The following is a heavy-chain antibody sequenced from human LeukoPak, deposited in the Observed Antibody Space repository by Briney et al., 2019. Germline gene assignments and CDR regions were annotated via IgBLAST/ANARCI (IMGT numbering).Heavy chain of an antibody. CDR3: ERSSSGAFDI. CDR1: GFSFNIHG. Sequence: PGGSLRLSCVASGFSFNIHGMSWVRQAPGKGLEWVSSVGGGNDIHYADSVKGRFTGSRDDAKSTVYLQMNSLRAEDTAVYYCERSSSGAFDIWGQGTTVTVSS. CDR2: VGGGNDI. V-gene: IGHV3-69-1*01. D-gene: IGHD6-6*01. J-gene: IGHJ3*02.